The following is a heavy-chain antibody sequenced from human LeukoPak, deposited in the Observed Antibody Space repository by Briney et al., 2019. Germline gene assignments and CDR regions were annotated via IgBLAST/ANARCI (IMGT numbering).Heavy chain of an antibody. CDR3: ARDGIDV. CDR1: GVPISSYS. CDR2: ICCSSSYI. V-gene: IGHV3-21*04. Sequence: GGPLTLPCTVSGVPISSYSRNWIRQAPGKGLEWLSSICCSSSYIYYADPVKGRFTIFSDYAKNSLHPQINSLRAEDTALYYCARDGIDVWGQGITVTVSS. J-gene: IGHJ6*02.